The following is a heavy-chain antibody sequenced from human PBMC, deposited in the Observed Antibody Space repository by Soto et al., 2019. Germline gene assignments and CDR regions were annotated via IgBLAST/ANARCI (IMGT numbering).Heavy chain of an antibody. J-gene: IGHJ6*01. CDR3: VKDTCSGNVRYELDL. D-gene: IGHD2-15*01. CDR1: GLTYDDYS. V-gene: IGHV3-9*01. Sequence: GGSLRLSCVASGLTYDDYSMQWVRQAPGKGLEWVSGINWNGDDTAYADSVRGRFTISRDNAKNSLYLEMNGLRVEDTALYYCVKDTCSGNVRYELDLWGQGATVTVSS. CDR2: INWNGDDT.